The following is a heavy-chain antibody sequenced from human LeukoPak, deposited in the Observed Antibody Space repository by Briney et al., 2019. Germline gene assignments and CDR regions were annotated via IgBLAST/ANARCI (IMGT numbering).Heavy chain of an antibody. CDR3: AKTPTALVRGGYYFDS. CDR2: INHSGST. D-gene: IGHD6-6*01. Sequence: PSETLSLTCAVYGGSFSDYYWNWIRQPPRKGLEWIGEINHSGSTNYNPSLKTRVTISVDTSKNQFSLKLNSVTAADTAVYFCAKTPTALVRGGYYFDSWGQGTLVTVSS. CDR1: GGSFSDYY. J-gene: IGHJ4*02. V-gene: IGHV4-34*01.